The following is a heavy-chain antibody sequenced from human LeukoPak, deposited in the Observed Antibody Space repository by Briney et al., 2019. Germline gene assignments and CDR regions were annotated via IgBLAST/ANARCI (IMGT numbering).Heavy chain of an antibody. V-gene: IGHV3-74*01. Sequence: GGSLRLSCAASGFTFSSYWMHWVRQAPGKGPVWVSRINSDGSSTTYADSVKGRFTISRDNAKNALYLQMNSLRAEDTAVYYCAPTRGSSSWPFDYWGQGTLVTVSS. CDR2: INSDGSST. D-gene: IGHD6-13*01. CDR1: GFTFSSYW. J-gene: IGHJ4*02. CDR3: APTRGSSSWPFDY.